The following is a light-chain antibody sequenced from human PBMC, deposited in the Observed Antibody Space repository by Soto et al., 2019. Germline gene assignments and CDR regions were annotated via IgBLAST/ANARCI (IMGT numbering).Light chain of an antibody. V-gene: IGKV3-20*01. J-gene: IGKJ4*01. Sequence: EKVLTQSPGTLSLSPGERGTLSCRASQSVSSNYLAWYQQKPGQAPRLLISGASSRATGIPDRFSGSGSGTDFTLTITGLVPEDFAVYYCQQYGTSPLTFGGGTKVDIK. CDR2: GAS. CDR1: QSVSSNY. CDR3: QQYGTSPLT.